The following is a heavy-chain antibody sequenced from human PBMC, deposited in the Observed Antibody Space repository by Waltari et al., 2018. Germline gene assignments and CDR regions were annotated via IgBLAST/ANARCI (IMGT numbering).Heavy chain of an antibody. D-gene: IGHD1-20*01. Sequence: EVQLLESGGGLVQPGVSLRLSCAAAGFTFNIYAISWVRQAPGKGLEWVSANSDSGRTTWYADSVKGRFTISRDNSKNTLYLQMNSLRAEDTALYYCAKEITKVSTPGLDYWGQGVLVTVSS. J-gene: IGHJ4*02. CDR2: NSDSGRTT. CDR3: AKEITKVSTPGLDY. CDR1: GFTFNIYA. V-gene: IGHV3-23*01.